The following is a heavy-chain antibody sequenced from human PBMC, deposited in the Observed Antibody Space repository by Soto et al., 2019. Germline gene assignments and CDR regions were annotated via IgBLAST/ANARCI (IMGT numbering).Heavy chain of an antibody. Sequence: QVQLVQSGAEVKKPGSPVKVSCMASGGTFSSYAISWVRQAPGQGLEWMGGSIPISGTANYAQKFQGRVTITADESTSTAYMELSRLRSEDTAVYYCARSQGSSTSLETDYYYYYGMDVWGQGTTVTVYS. CDR2: SIPISGTA. CDR3: ARSQGSSTSLETDYYYYYGMDV. CDR1: GGTFSSYA. D-gene: IGHD2-2*01. V-gene: IGHV1-69*01. J-gene: IGHJ6*02.